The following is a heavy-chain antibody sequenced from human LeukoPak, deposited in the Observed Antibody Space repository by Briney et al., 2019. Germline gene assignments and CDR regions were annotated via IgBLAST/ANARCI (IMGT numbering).Heavy chain of an antibody. D-gene: IGHD5-12*01. Sequence: GGSLRLSCAASGFTFSSYAMYWVRQAPGKGLEWVSGIFGSGGSTHYADSVKGRFTIPRDNSKNTVYLQMNSLRAKDTAIYYCAKDVAATISSGGYYFDLWGQGTLVTVSS. J-gene: IGHJ4*02. CDR3: AKDVAATISSGGYYFDL. V-gene: IGHV3-23*01. CDR1: GFTFSSYA. CDR2: IFGSGGST.